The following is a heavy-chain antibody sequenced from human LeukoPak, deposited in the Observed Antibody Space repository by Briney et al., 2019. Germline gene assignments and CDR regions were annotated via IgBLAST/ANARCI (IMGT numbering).Heavy chain of an antibody. CDR3: ARAPMGIAAAGPFDY. V-gene: IGHV3-66*02. J-gene: IGHJ4*02. D-gene: IGHD6-13*01. CDR2: IYSGGST. Sequence: GGSLRLSCAASGFNVSSNYMSWVRQAPGKGLEWVSIIYSGGSTYYADSVKGRFTISRDNSKNTLYLQMNSLRAEDTAVYYCARAPMGIAAAGPFDYWGQGTLVTVSS. CDR1: GFNVSSNY.